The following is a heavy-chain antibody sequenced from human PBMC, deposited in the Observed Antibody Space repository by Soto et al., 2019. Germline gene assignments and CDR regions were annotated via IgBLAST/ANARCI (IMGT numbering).Heavy chain of an antibody. CDR2: IKSKTDGGTT. CDR3: TTDPVTCSSTSCSITYYYYYGMDV. CDR1: GFTFSNAW. Sequence: GGSLRLSCAASGFTFSNAWMNWVRQAPGKGLEWVGRIKSKTDGGTTDYAAPVKGRFTISRDDSKNTLYLQMNSLKTEDTAVYYCTTDPVTCSSTSCSITYYYYYGMDVWGQGTTVTVSS. J-gene: IGHJ6*02. D-gene: IGHD2-2*01. V-gene: IGHV3-15*07.